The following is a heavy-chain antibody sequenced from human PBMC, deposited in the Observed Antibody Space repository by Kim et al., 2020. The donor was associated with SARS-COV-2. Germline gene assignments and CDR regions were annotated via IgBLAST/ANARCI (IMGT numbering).Heavy chain of an antibody. CDR2: ISSSGSTI. CDR1: GFTFSSYE. CDR3: ARDSRRFLEWLLRPYYYYGMDV. J-gene: IGHJ6*02. D-gene: IGHD3-3*01. Sequence: GGSLRLSCAASGFTFSSYEMNWVRQAPGKGLEWVSYISSSGSTIYYADSVKGRFTISRDNAKNSLYLQMNSLRAEDTAVYYCARDSRRFLEWLLRPYYYYGMDVWGQGTTVTVSS. V-gene: IGHV3-48*03.